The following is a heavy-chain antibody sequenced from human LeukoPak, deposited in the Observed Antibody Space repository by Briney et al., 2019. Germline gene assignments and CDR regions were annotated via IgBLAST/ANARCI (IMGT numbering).Heavy chain of an antibody. CDR2: ISTASNP. J-gene: IGHJ2*01. V-gene: IGHV3-13*05. CDR3: ARELGIEGYWYFDL. Sequence: GGSLRLSCAASGFTVRSYDMHWVRQVAGKGLEWVSAISTASNPHYAASVQGRFTIFRANAENSLYLQMNSLSAEDTAVYYCARELGIEGYWYFDLWGRGTLVTVSS. CDR1: GFTVRSYD. D-gene: IGHD7-27*01.